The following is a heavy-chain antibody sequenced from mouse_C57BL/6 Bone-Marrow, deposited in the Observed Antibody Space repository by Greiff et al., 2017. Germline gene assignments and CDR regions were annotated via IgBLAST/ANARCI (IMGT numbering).Heavy chain of an antibody. Sequence: VKLQESGAELARPGASVKLSCKASGYTFTSYGISWVKQRPGQGLEWIGEIYPRSGNTNYNEKFKGKATLTADKSSSTAYMELRRLTSEDSAVXVCAFYYDYENYAMDYWGQGTSVTVSS. CDR2: IYPRSGNT. CDR1: GYTFTSYG. D-gene: IGHD2-4*01. V-gene: IGHV1-81*01. J-gene: IGHJ4*01. CDR3: AFYYDYENYAMDY.